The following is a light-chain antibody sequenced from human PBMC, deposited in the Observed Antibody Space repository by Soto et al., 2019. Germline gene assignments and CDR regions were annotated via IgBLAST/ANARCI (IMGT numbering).Light chain of an antibody. J-gene: IGKJ2*01. CDR1: QSISNH. CDR3: QQTYSTLNN. CDR2: AAS. Sequence: DIQMTQSPSSLSASVEDRVIITCRASQSISNHLNWYQQKPGKAPKLLIFAASSLQSGVPSRFSGSRSGPDFTLTISSLQFEDFATYYCQQTYSTLNNFGQGTKLEIK. V-gene: IGKV1-39*01.